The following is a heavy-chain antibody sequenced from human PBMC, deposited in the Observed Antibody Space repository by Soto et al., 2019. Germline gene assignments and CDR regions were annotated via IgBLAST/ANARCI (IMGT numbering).Heavy chain of an antibody. Sequence: EVQLVESGGGLVQPGGSLRLSCAASGFTFSDHYMDWVRQAPGKGLEWVGRSRNKANSYSTEYAAYVKGRFTISRDESKNSLYLQMNSLKTEDKAVYYCARFSGSYTRGLDYWGQGTLVTVSS. J-gene: IGHJ4*02. CDR2: SRNKANSYST. D-gene: IGHD1-26*01. CDR1: GFTFSDHY. CDR3: ARFSGSYTRGLDY. V-gene: IGHV3-72*01.